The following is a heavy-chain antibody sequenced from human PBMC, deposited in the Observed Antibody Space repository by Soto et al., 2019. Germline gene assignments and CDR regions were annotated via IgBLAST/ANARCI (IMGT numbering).Heavy chain of an antibody. CDR3: ARGARGGSGNYYGMDV. CDR2: IYYSGST. V-gene: IGHV4-30-4*08. CDR1: GGSIRSRGYY. D-gene: IGHD3-10*01. J-gene: IGHJ6*02. Sequence: PLVPLPHPWTVFGGSIRSRGYYRSRKRQTPGKGLEWIGYIYYSGSTYYNPSLKSRVTISVDTSKNQFSLKLSSVTAADTAVYYCARGARGGSGNYYGMDVLGQGTTVTVSS.